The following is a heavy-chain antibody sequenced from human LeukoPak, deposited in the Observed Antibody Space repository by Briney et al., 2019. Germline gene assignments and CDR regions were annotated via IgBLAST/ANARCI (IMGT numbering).Heavy chain of an antibody. CDR3: ARDRHTAMGPPDWFDP. V-gene: IGHV4-30-4*07. J-gene: IGHJ5*02. Sequence: PSETLSLTCAVSGGSISSGGYSWSWIRQPPGKGLEWIGYIYYSGSTYYNPSLKSRVTISVDTSKNQFSLKLSSVTAADTAVYYCARDRHTAMGPPDWFDPWGQGTLVTVSS. CDR2: IYYSGST. D-gene: IGHD5-18*01. CDR1: GGSISSGGYS.